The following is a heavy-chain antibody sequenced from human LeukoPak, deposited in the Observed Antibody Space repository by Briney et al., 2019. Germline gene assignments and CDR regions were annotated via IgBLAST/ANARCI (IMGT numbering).Heavy chain of an antibody. CDR1: GGSISSSNW. CDR3: ASAGRYSGSYYALDY. J-gene: IGHJ4*02. V-gene: IGHV4-4*02. CDR2: IYHSGST. Sequence: PSGTLSLTCAVSGGSISSSNWWSWVRQPPGKGLEWIGEIYHSGSTNYNPSLKSRVTMSVDTSKNQFSLKLSSVTAADTAVYYCASAGRYSGSYYALDYWGQGTLVTVSS. D-gene: IGHD1-26*01.